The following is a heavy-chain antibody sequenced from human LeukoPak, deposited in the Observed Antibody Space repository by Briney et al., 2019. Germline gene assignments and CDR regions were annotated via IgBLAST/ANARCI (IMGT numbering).Heavy chain of an antibody. J-gene: IGHJ4*02. CDR3: AGVPRGGYSVTVDY. Sequence: SQTLSLTCTVSGGSISSGSYYWSWIRQPAGKGLEWIGRIYTSGSTNYNPSLKSRVTISVGTSKNQFSLKLSSVTAADTAVYYCAGVPRGGYSVTVDYWGQGTLVTVSS. CDR1: GGSISSGSYY. D-gene: IGHD3-22*01. V-gene: IGHV4-61*02. CDR2: IYTSGST.